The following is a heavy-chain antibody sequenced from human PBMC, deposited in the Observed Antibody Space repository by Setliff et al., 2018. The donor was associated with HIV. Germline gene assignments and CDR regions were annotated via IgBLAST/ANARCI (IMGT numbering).Heavy chain of an antibody. CDR1: GGTFSSYG. Sequence: ASVKVSCKASGGTFSSYGINWVRQATGQGLEWMGWMNPNRGNTGYAQKFQGRVTMTRNTSISTAYMELSSLRSEDTAVFYCAKETREYYGSASYARLDNWGQGTLVTVSS. CDR3: AKETREYYGSASYARLDN. CDR2: MNPNRGNT. D-gene: IGHD3-10*01. J-gene: IGHJ4*02. V-gene: IGHV1-8*01.